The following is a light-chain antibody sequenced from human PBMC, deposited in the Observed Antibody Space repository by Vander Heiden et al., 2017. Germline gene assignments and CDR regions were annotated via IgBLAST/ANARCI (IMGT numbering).Light chain of an antibody. V-gene: IGKV1-5*03. J-gene: IGKJ1*01. CDR2: KAS. CDR1: QSISSW. Sequence: DIQMTQSPSTLSASVGDRVTITCRASQSISSWLAWDQQKPGKAPKLLIYKASSLESGVPSRFSGSGSGTEFTLTISSLQPDDFATYDGQQYQAFGQGTKVEIK. CDR3: QQYQA.